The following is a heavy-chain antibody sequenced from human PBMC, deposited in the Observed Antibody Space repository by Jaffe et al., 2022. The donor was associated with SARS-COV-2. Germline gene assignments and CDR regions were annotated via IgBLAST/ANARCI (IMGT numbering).Heavy chain of an antibody. J-gene: IGHJ4*02. CDR1: GFTFSAYS. V-gene: IGHV3-48*01. CDR2: ISSSTSTI. CDR3: ARRMVSAKSPFDH. Sequence: EVQLVESGGGLVQPGGSLRLSCAASGFTFSAYSMNWVRQAPGKGLEWVSYISSSTSTIYYADSVKGRFTISRDNAKNSLYLQMNSLRAEDTAVYYCARRMVSAKSPFDHWGQGTLVSVSS. D-gene: IGHD2-15*01.